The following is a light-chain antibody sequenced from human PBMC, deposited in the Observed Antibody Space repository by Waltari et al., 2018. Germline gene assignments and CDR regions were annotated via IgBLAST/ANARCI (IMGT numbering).Light chain of an antibody. Sequence: QSALTQPRSVSGSPGQSVTISCTGTSGDVGSTDFVSCYQRHPGHAPKLIISDVTKRPAGVPDRFSVSKSCNTASLTISGLQAEDEADYYCCSYAGRYTLIFGGGTKVTVL. CDR2: DVT. CDR1: SGDVGSTDF. CDR3: CSYAGRYTLI. J-gene: IGLJ2*01. V-gene: IGLV2-11*01.